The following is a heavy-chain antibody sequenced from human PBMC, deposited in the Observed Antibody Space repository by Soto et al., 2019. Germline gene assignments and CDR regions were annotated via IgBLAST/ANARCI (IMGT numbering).Heavy chain of an antibody. CDR1: GYRFNNYW. CDR3: ATLAHMRQYYFGIDV. V-gene: IGHV5-10-1*01. CDR2: IDPSDSYT. J-gene: IGHJ6*02. Sequence: GESLKISCKGSGYRFNNYWITWVRQMPGKGLEWLARIDPSDSYTNYSPSFEGRVTVSVDKSTSTAYLQWSSLQASDTATYYCATLAHMRQYYFGIDVWGQGTPVTVSS.